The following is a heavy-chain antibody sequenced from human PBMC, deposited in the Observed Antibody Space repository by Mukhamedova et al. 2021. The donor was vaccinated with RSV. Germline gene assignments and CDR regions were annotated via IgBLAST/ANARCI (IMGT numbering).Heavy chain of an antibody. J-gene: IGHJ6*03. CDR2: IRYDESNT. CDR3: AKAGEYYMDV. V-gene: IGHV3-30*02. Sequence: EWVSFIRYDESNTYYIDSVKGRFTISRDNSKYTLYLQMNSLRPEDTAVYYCAKAGEYYMDVWGQGTTVTVSS.